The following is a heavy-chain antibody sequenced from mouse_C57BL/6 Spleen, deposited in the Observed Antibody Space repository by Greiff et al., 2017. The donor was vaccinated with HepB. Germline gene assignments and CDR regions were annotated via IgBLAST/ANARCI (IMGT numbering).Heavy chain of an antibody. V-gene: IGHV1-72*01. CDR3: ARPVLRSSYGYFDV. Sequence: QVQLQQPGAELVKPGASVKLSCKASGYTFTSYWMHWVKQRPGRGLGWIGRIDPNSGGTKYNEKLKGKATLPVDKPSSTAYMQLSSLTSEDSAVYYCARPVLRSSYGYFDVWGTGTTVTVSS. J-gene: IGHJ1*03. D-gene: IGHD1-1*01. CDR1: GYTFTSYW. CDR2: IDPNSGGT.